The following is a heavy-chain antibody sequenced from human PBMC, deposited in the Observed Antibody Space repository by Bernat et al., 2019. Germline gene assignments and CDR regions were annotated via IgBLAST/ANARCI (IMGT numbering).Heavy chain of an antibody. D-gene: IGHD3-9*01. CDR3: AREVSLDNDGPPRHFDY. Sequence: QVQLVESGGGVVQPGRSLRLSCAASGFTFSSYGMHWVRQAPGKGLEWVAVIWYDGSNKYYADSVKGRFTISRDNSKNTLYLQMNSLRAEDTAVYYCAREVSLDNDGPPRHFDYWGQGTLVTVSS. V-gene: IGHV3-33*01. CDR2: IWYDGSNK. CDR1: GFTFSSYG. J-gene: IGHJ4*02.